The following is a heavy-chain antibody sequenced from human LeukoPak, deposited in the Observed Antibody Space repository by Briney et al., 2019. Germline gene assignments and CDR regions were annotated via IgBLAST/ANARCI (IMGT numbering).Heavy chain of an antibody. CDR1: GYSISSGYY. D-gene: IGHD5-18*01. J-gene: IGHJ4*02. CDR2: IYHSGST. V-gene: IGHV4-38-2*02. Sequence: SETLSLTCTVSGYSISSGYYWGWIRQPPGKGLEWIGSIYHSGSTYYNPSLKSRVTISVDTSKNQFSLKLSSVTAADTAVYYCARSWIQLWEPFDYWGQGTLVTVSS. CDR3: ARSWIQLWEPFDY.